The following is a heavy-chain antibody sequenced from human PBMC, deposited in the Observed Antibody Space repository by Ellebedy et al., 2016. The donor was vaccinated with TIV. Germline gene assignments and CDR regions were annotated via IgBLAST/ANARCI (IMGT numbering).Heavy chain of an antibody. V-gene: IGHV3-7*01. CDR2: IKKDGSEE. J-gene: IGHJ4*02. Sequence: GGSLRLXXAASGFIFSGIGMHWVRQAPGKGLEWVANIKKDGSEEYYVDSVKGRFTISRDNAKNSLYLQMNSLRAEDTAVYYCAGRGYWGQGTLVTVSS. CDR3: AGRGY. CDR1: GFIFSGIG.